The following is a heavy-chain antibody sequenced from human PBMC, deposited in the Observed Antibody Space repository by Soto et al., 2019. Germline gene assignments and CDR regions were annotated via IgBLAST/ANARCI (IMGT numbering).Heavy chain of an antibody. CDR3: ARVGGVAARTFAY. Sequence: SENLSLTCAVSVGSISSDYWSWVRPPPGKGLEWIGYIYFFGSTNYNPSLESRVTTSLDASKTQFSLKLRSLTTADTAVYYCARVGGVAARTFAYWGQGTLVTGSS. CDR1: VGSISSDY. J-gene: IGHJ4*02. CDR2: IYFFGST. V-gene: IGHV4-59*01. D-gene: IGHD3-16*01.